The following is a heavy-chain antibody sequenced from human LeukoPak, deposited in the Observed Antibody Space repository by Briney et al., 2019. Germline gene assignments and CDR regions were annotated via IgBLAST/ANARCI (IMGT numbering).Heavy chain of an antibody. CDR2: IIPIFGTA. D-gene: IGHD6-13*01. CDR1: GGTFSSYA. Sequence: ASVKVSCKASGGTFSSYAISWVRQAPGQGLEWMGGIIPIFGTANYAQKFQGSVTITADESTSTAYMELSSLRSEDTAVYYCARAAGIAAAGHPWGYYYYYMDVWGKGTTVTVSS. CDR3: ARAAGIAAAGHPWGYYYYYMDV. J-gene: IGHJ6*03. V-gene: IGHV1-69*13.